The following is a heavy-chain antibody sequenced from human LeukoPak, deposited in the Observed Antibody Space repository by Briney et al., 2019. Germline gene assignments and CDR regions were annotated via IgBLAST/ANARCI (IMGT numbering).Heavy chain of an antibody. Sequence: SETLSLTCTVSGGSISSGDYYWSWIRQPPGKGLEWIGYIYYSGSTYYNPSLKSRVTISVDTSKSQFSLKLRSVTAADTAVYYCARSRADNGDYNWYFDLWGRGTLVTVPS. CDR2: IYYSGST. V-gene: IGHV4-30-4*01. J-gene: IGHJ2*01. CDR3: ARSRADNGDYNWYFDL. CDR1: GGSISSGDYY. D-gene: IGHD4-17*01.